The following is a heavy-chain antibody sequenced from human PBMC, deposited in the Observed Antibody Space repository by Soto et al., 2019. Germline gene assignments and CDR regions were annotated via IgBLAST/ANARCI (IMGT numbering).Heavy chain of an antibody. Sequence: QLQLQESGSGLVKPSQTLSLTCAVSGGSISSGGYSWSWIRQPPGKGLEWIGYIYHSGSTYYNPSLKSRVXXSXDXXKNQFSLKLSSVTAADTAVYYCARVGQLDARWFDPWGQGTLVTVSS. D-gene: IGHD6-6*01. J-gene: IGHJ5*02. CDR2: IYHSGST. V-gene: IGHV4-30-2*01. CDR3: ARVGQLDARWFDP. CDR1: GGSISSGGYS.